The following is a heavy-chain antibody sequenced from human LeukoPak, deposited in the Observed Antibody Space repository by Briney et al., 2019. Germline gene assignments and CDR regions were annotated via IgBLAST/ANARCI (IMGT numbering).Heavy chain of an antibody. V-gene: IGHV6-1*01. J-gene: IGHJ3*02. CDR1: GDSVSSNSAT. CDR2: TYYRSKWYN. D-gene: IGHD2-2*01. Sequence: SQTLSLTCAISGDSVSSNSATWNWIRQSPSRGLEWLGRTYYRSKWYNNYAISVKSRITINPDTSKNQFSLQLNSVTPEDTGVYYRAASTSEAFDIWGQGTMVNGSS. CDR3: AASTSEAFDI.